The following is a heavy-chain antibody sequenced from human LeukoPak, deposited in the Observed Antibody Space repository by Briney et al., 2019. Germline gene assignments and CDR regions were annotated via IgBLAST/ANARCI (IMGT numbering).Heavy chain of an antibody. CDR2: INHSGST. CDR3: ARQSSTGLAY. CDR1: GGSFSGYY. Sequence: PSETLSLTCAVYGGSFSGYYWTWIRQPPGKGLEWIGEINHSGSTNYNPSLKSRVTMSVDTSKNQFSLKMSSVTAADTAVYYCARQSSTGLAYWGRGTLVTVSS. V-gene: IGHV4-34*01. J-gene: IGHJ4*02. D-gene: IGHD1-1*01.